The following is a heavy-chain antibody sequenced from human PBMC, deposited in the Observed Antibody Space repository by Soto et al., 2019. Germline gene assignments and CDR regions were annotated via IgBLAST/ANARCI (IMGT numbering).Heavy chain of an antibody. CDR3: ARGDSDAFDY. V-gene: IGHV3-30*03. Sequence: QVQLVESGGGVVQPGRSLRLSCAASGFTFSSYGMHWVRQAPGKGLEWVAVISYDGSNKYYADSVKGRFTISRDNSKNTLYLQMNILRAEDTAVYYCARGDSDAFDYWGQGTLVTVST. D-gene: IGHD3-16*01. J-gene: IGHJ4*02. CDR1: GFTFSSYG. CDR2: ISYDGSNK.